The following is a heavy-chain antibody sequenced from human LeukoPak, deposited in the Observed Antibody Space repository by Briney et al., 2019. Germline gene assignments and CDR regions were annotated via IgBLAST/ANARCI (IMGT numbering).Heavy chain of an antibody. V-gene: IGHV3-33*01. CDR2: IWYDGSNK. J-gene: IGHJ4*02. D-gene: IGHD3-22*01. CDR1: GFTFSDYG. CDR3: VRELPPVVQYYFDY. Sequence: GGSLRLSCAAPGFTFSDYGMHWVRQAPGKGLEWVAVIWYDGSNKYYADSVKGRFTISRDDSRNTLYLQMNSLRAEDTAVYYCVRELPPVVQYYFDYWGPGTLVTVSS.